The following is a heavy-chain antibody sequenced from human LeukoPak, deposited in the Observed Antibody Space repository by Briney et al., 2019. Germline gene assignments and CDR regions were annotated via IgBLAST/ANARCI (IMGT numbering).Heavy chain of an antibody. CDR1: GFTFSSYA. CDR2: ISGSGGST. J-gene: IGHJ4*02. V-gene: IGHV3-23*01. D-gene: IGHD3-10*01. Sequence: GGSLRLSCAASGFTFSSYAMSWVRQAPGKGLEWVSAISGSGGSTYYADSVKGRFTISRDNSKNTLYLQMNSLRAEDTAVYYCAKTMVRGVRLYYLDYWGQGTLVTVSS. CDR3: AKTMVRGVRLYYLDY.